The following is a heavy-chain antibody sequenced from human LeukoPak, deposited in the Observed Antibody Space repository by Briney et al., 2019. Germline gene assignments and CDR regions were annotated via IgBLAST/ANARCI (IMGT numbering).Heavy chain of an antibody. D-gene: IGHD3-10*01. CDR1: GFTFSSYA. Sequence: GGSLRLSCAASGFTFSSYAMHWVRQAPGKGLEYVSAISSNGGSTYYANSVKGRFTISRDNSKNTLYLQMGSLRAEDMAVYYCARAHKNMATMVRGVIITFPGIDYWGQGTLVTVSS. V-gene: IGHV3-64*01. CDR3: ARAHKNMATMVRGVIITFPGIDY. CDR2: ISSNGGST. J-gene: IGHJ4*02.